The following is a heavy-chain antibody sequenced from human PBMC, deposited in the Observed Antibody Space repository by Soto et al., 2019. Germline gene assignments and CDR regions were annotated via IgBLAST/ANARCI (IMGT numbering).Heavy chain of an antibody. CDR1: GGSFSGYY. J-gene: IGHJ4*02. CDR3: ARLSTYYDFWSGYHTAAY. Sequence: SETLSLTCAVYGGSFSGYYWSWIRQPPGKGLEWIGEINHSGSTNYNPSLKSRVTISVDTSKNQFSLKLSSVTAADTAVFYCARLSTYYDFWSGYHTAAYWGQGTLVTVSS. V-gene: IGHV4-34*01. D-gene: IGHD3-3*01. CDR2: INHSGST.